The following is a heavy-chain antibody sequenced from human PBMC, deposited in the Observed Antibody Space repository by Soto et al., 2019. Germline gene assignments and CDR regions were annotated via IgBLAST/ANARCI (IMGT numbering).Heavy chain of an antibody. CDR2: IYHTGST. J-gene: IGHJ4*02. V-gene: IGHV4-31*03. Sequence: KPSETLSLTCSVSGGSISTVGHYWTWIRQPPGKGLEWIGSIYHTGSTYYSKSLRSRLTMSVDTSKSQFSLRLSSVTAADTAVYYCARATGTLRSRNCDYWGQGSLVTGSS. CDR1: GGSISTVGHY. CDR3: ARATGTLRSRNCDY. D-gene: IGHD1-1*01.